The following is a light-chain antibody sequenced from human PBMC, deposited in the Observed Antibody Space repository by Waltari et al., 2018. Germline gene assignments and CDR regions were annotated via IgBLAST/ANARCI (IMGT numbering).Light chain of an antibody. V-gene: IGKV3-15*01. CDR2: RAS. CDR1: QSASTS. CDR3: QQYNIWPWT. J-gene: IGKJ1*01. Sequence: ELVMTQSPATLSVSPGERASLPCRASQSASTSLAWYQQTPGQAPRLLIYRASPRAAGIPDRFSGSGSGTEFTLTISSLQSEDSAIYYCQQYNIWPWTFGQGTKVDIK.